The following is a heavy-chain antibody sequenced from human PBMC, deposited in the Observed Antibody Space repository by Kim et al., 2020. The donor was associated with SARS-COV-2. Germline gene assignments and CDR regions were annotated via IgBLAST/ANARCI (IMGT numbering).Heavy chain of an antibody. D-gene: IGHD2-15*01. CDR3: ARSRSGGSWYMG. V-gene: IGHV1-69*01. Sequence: NYAQKFQGRVTITADESTGKAYMELSSMRAEDTAVYYCARSRSGGSWYMGWGQGTLVTVS. J-gene: IGHJ4*02.